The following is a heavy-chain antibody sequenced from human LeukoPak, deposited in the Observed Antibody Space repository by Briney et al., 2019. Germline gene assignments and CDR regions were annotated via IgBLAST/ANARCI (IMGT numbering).Heavy chain of an antibody. CDR3: ARRRNYYDSSGYYGRAFDI. V-gene: IGHV4-30-4*08. CDR1: GGSISSGDYY. Sequence: PSETLSLTCTVSGGSISSGDYYWSWIRQPPGKGLEWIGYIYYSGSTYYNPSLKSRVTISVDTSKNQFSLKLSSVTAADTAVYYCARRRNYYDSSGYYGRAFDIWGQGTMVTVSS. CDR2: IYYSGST. D-gene: IGHD3-22*01. J-gene: IGHJ3*02.